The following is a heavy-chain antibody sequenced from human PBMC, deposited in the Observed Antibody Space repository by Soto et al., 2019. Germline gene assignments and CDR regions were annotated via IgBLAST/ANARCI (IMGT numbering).Heavy chain of an antibody. Sequence: EVQLLESGGGLVQPGGSLRLSCAASGFTFSNYAMRWVRQAPGKGLEWVSSISGSGGGTFYIDSVKGRFTISRDNSKNTVYMQMNSLRVEDTAVYYCAKGFETYYFDHWGRGTLVTVSS. CDR2: ISGSGGGT. V-gene: IGHV3-23*01. CDR3: AKGFETYYFDH. J-gene: IGHJ4*02. CDR1: GFTFSNYA. D-gene: IGHD3-10*01.